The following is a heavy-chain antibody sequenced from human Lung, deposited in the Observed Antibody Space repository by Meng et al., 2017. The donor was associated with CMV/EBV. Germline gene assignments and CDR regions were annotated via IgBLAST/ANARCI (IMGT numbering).Heavy chain of an antibody. CDR1: GFSFSNYG. J-gene: IGHJ6*02. Sequence: GGSLRLXCVASGFSFSNYGLNWVRQAPGKGLEWVAVIWYDGSDTYYIDSVKGRFTISRDNSKNTLHLKMNNLRAEDTAVYYCAKDIRGFNTGSNPGGYGMDVXGQGXTVTVSS. V-gene: IGHV3-33*06. CDR3: AKDIRGFNTGSNPGGYGMDV. D-gene: IGHD1-1*01. CDR2: IWYDGSDT.